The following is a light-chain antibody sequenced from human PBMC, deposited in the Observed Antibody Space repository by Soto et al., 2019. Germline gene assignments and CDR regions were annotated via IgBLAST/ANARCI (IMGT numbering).Light chain of an antibody. V-gene: IGLV1-51*01. J-gene: IGLJ1*01. Sequence: QSVLTQPPSVSAAPGQTVTISCSGSSSNIGNNYVSWYQQLPGTAPKVLIYDNNKRPSGIPDRFSGSKSGTSATLGITGLQTGDEADYYCGTWDSSLSALYVFGTGTKV. CDR1: SSNIGNNY. CDR3: GTWDSSLSALYV. CDR2: DNN.